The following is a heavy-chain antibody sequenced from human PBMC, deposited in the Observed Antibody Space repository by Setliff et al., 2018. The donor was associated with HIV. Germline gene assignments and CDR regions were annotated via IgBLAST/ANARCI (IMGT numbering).Heavy chain of an antibody. V-gene: IGHV4-59*08. CDR3: ARHSPSDY. Sequence: LSLTCTVSGDSISTDYWTWIRQPPGKGLEWIGYIYNSASTSYNPSLKSRVTISVDTSKNQFPLKLSSVTAADTAVYYCARHSPSDYWGQGTLVTVSS. CDR2: IYNSAST. CDR1: GDSISTDY. J-gene: IGHJ4*02.